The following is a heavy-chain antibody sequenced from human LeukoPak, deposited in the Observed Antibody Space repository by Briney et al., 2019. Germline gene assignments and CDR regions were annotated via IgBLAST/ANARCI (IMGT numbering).Heavy chain of an antibody. Sequence: SETLSLTCTVSGGSISSSSYYWGWIRQPPAKGLEWIGSIYYSGSTYYNPSLKSRLTISVDTSKNQFSLKLSSVTAADTAVYYCARAVAGTYYYYMDVWGRGTTVTVSS. V-gene: IGHV4-39*07. D-gene: IGHD6-19*01. CDR3: ARAVAGTYYYYMDV. CDR1: GGSISSSSYY. CDR2: IYYSGST. J-gene: IGHJ6*03.